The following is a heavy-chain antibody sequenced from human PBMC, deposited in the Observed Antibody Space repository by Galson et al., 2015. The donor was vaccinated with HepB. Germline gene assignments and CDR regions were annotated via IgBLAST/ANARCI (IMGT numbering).Heavy chain of an antibody. V-gene: IGHV3-66*01. Sequence: SLRLSCAASGFTVSSNYMSWVRQAPGKGLEWVSVIYSGGSTYYADSVKGRFTISRDNSRNTLYLQMNSLRAEDTAVYYCAREKSEKGEYAFDIWGQGTMVTVSS. CDR2: IYSGGST. J-gene: IGHJ3*02. CDR3: AREKSEKGEYAFDI. CDR1: GFTVSSNY. D-gene: IGHD1-26*01.